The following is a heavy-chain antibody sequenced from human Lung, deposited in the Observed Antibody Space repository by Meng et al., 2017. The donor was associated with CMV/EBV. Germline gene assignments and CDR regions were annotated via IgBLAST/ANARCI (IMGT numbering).Heavy chain of an antibody. CDR2: ISSSGSTI. V-gene: IGHV3-11*04. D-gene: IGHD3-3*01. Sequence: SXAASGFTFSDYYMSWIRQAPGKGLEWVSYISSSGSTIYYADSVKGRFTISRDNAKNSLYLQMNSLRAEDTAVYYCASPPAEFLMDRRGQGTLVTVSS. CDR3: ASPPAEFLMDR. CDR1: GFTFSDYY. J-gene: IGHJ4*02.